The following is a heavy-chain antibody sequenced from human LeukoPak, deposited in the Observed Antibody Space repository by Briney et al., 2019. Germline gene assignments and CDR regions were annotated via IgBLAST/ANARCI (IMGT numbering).Heavy chain of an antibody. CDR2: IKQDGSEK. CDR1: GFTFSSYW. CDR3: ASQISGYYYDY. Sequence: GGSLRLSCAASGFTFSSYWMSWVRQAPGKGLEWVANIKQDGSEKYYVDSVKGRFTISRDNAKNSLYLQMNSLRAEDTAVYYCASQISGYYYDYWGQGTLVTVSS. J-gene: IGHJ4*02. V-gene: IGHV3-7*01. D-gene: IGHD3-22*01.